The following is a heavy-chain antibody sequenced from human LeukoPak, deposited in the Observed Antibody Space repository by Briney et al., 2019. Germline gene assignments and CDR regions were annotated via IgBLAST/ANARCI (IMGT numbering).Heavy chain of an antibody. CDR3: ARAPRPVAGTLFDY. CDR1: GFTLSSYE. J-gene: IGHJ4*02. Sequence: GGSLRLSCAASGFTLSSYEMNWVRQAPGKGLEWVSYISSSGSTIYYADSVKGRFTISRDNAKNSLYLQMNSLRAEDTAVYYCARAPRPVAGTLFDYWGQGTLVTVSS. V-gene: IGHV3-48*03. CDR2: ISSSGSTI. D-gene: IGHD6-19*01.